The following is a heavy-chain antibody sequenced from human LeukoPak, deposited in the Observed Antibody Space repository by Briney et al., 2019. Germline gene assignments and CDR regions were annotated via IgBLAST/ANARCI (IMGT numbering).Heavy chain of an antibody. Sequence: SGTLSLTCAVSGGSISSSNWWSWVRQPPGKGLEWIGEIYHSGSTNYNPPLKSRVTISVDKSKNQFSLKLSSVTAADTAVYYCARDRRDGYNEIDYWGQGTLVTVSS. V-gene: IGHV4-4*02. CDR1: GGSISSSNW. CDR2: IYHSGST. CDR3: ARDRRDGYNEIDY. D-gene: IGHD5-24*01. J-gene: IGHJ4*02.